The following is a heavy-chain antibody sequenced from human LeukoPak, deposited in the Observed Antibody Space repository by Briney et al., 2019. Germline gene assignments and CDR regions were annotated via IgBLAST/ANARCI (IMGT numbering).Heavy chain of an antibody. V-gene: IGHV4-30-4*01. CDR2: IYYSGST. J-gene: IGHJ4*02. Sequence: SQTLSLTCTVSGGSISSGDYYWNWIRQPPGKGLEWIGYIYYSGSTYYNPSLKSRVTISVDTSKNQFSLKLSSVTAADTAVYYCARDLLNEGNHPDYWGQGTLVTVSS. CDR1: GGSISSGDYY. CDR3: ARDLLNEGNHPDY. D-gene: IGHD4-23*01.